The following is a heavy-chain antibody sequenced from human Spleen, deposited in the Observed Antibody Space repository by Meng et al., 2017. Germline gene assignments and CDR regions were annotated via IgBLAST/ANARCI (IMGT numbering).Heavy chain of an antibody. CDR1: GGSISSYY. Sequence: SETLSLTCTVSGGSISSYYWSWIRQPAGKGLEWIGRIYTSGSTNYNPSLKSRVTMSVDTSKNQFSLKLSSVTAADTPVYYCARGGNMVRGVILDYWGQGTLVTVSS. CDR3: ARGGNMVRGVILDY. V-gene: IGHV4-4*07. CDR2: IYTSGST. D-gene: IGHD3-10*01. J-gene: IGHJ4*02.